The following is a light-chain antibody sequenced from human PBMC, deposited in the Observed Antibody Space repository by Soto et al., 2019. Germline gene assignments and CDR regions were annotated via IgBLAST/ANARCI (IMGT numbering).Light chain of an antibody. CDR1: QSISSW. J-gene: IGKJ1*01. CDR3: QQYKIYPWT. CDR2: KTS. V-gene: IGKV1-5*03. Sequence: DVQMTQSPSTLSASVGDRVTITCRASQSISSWLAWYQQKPGKAPKLLIYKTSSLESGVPSRFSGSRSRTEFTLTISTLQPDDFATYYCQQYKIYPWTFGQGTKVEIK.